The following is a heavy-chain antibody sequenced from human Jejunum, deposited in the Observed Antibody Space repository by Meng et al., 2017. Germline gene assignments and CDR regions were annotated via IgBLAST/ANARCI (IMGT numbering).Heavy chain of an antibody. CDR3: GRRYYGSGSIDY. Sequence: GESLKISCKSSGYSFNTYWIDWVRQMPGKGLEWMGVIYPGDSDTRYSPSFQGQVTISAVKSISTAYLQWSSLKASDTAMYYCGRRYYGSGSIDYWGQGTLVTVSS. D-gene: IGHD3-10*01. CDR1: GYSFNTYW. J-gene: IGHJ4*02. CDR2: IYPGDSDT. V-gene: IGHV5-51*01.